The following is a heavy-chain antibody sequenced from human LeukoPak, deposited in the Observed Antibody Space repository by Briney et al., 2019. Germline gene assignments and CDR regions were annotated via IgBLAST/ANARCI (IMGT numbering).Heavy chain of an antibody. D-gene: IGHD6-19*01. V-gene: IGHV1-18*01. J-gene: IGHJ2*01. Sequence: ASVKVSCKAPGYTFTNYGLTWVRQAPGQGLEWMGWISVYNDKSNYAQKFQGRVTMTADTSTRTAYLELRSLRSDDTAVYYCARTVAGGGYWYFDLWGRGTLVTVSS. CDR2: ISVYNDKS. CDR3: ARTVAGGGYWYFDL. CDR1: GYTFTNYG.